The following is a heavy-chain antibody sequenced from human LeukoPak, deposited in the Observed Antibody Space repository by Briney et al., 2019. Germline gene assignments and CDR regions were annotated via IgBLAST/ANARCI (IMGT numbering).Heavy chain of an antibody. Sequence: KASEALAPTVDDRGGGIESKYRRWTRQPTRKGLEWIGYIYYSGSTNYNPSLKSRVTISVDTSKNQFSLKLSSVTAADTAVYYCARAKGRYCSGGSCYSGYYYYGMDVWGQGTTVTVSS. CDR1: GGGIESKY. J-gene: IGHJ6*02. CDR2: IYYSGST. CDR3: ARAKGRYCSGGSCYSGYYYYGMDV. D-gene: IGHD2-15*01. V-gene: IGHV4-59*01.